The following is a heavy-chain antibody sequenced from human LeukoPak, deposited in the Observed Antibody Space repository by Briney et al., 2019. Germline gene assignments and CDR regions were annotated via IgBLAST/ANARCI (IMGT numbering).Heavy chain of an antibody. Sequence: SETLSLTCAVYGGSFSGYYWSWIRQPPGKGLEWIGEINHSGSTNYNPSLKSRVTIPVDTSKNQFSLKLSSVTAADTAVYYCARGVRVVEDIGYYYYGMDVWGQGTTVTVSS. CDR2: INHSGST. CDR1: GGSFSGYY. CDR3: ARGVRVVEDIGYYYYGMDV. V-gene: IGHV4-34*01. D-gene: IGHD2-15*01. J-gene: IGHJ6*02.